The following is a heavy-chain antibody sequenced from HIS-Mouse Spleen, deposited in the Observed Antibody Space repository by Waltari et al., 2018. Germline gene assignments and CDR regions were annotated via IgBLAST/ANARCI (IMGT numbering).Heavy chain of an antibody. CDR2: IYYSGST. CDR1: GGSISSRSYY. D-gene: IGHD6-13*01. V-gene: IGHV4-39*07. J-gene: IGHJ2*01. CDR3: AREIPYSSSWYDWYFDL. Sequence: QLQLQESGPGLVKPSETLSLTCTVSGGSISSRSYYWRWLHQPPGKGLEWIGSIYYSGSTYYNPSLKSRVTISVDTSKNQFSLKLSSVTAADTAVYYCAREIPYSSSWYDWYFDLWGRGTLVTVSS.